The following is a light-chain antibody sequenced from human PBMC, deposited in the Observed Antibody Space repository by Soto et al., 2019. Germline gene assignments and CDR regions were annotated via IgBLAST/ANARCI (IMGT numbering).Light chain of an antibody. V-gene: IGKV1-39*01. CDR1: QTISRY. Sequence: DIQMTQSPSSLSASVGDRVTITCRTSQTISRYLKWYQQKPGKAPKLLIYAASTLQSGVPSRFSGSGSGTDFTLTISSLQPEDFATDYCQQSYSTPPYTFGQGTKLEMK. CDR3: QQSYSTPPYT. J-gene: IGKJ2*01. CDR2: AAS.